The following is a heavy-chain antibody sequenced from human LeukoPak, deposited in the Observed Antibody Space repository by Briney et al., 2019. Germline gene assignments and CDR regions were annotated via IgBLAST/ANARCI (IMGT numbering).Heavy chain of an antibody. V-gene: IGHV3-48*01. J-gene: IGHJ3*02. Sequence: GGSLRLSCAASGFTFSSYSMNWVRQAPGKGLEWVSYISSSSSTIYYADSVKGRFTISRDNAKNSLYLQMNSLRAEDTAVYYCARVKSNYPTAFDTWGQGTMVTVSS. CDR3: ARVKSNYPTAFDT. D-gene: IGHD5-24*01. CDR2: ISSSSSTI. CDR1: GFTFSSYS.